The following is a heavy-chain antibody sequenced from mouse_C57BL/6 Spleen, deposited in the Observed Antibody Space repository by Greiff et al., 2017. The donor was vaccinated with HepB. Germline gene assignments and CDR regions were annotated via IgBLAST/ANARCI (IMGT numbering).Heavy chain of an antibody. D-gene: IGHD2-4*01. CDR1: GYSITSGYD. CDR2: ISYSGST. J-gene: IGHJ2*01. CDR3: ARGGLRRGFDY. Sequence: EVQRVESGPGMVKPSQSLSLTCTVTGYSITSGYDWHWIRHFPGNKLEWMGYISYSGSTNYNPSLKSRISITHDTSKNHFFLKLNSVTTEDTATYYCARGGLRRGFDYWGQGTTLTVSS. V-gene: IGHV3-1*01.